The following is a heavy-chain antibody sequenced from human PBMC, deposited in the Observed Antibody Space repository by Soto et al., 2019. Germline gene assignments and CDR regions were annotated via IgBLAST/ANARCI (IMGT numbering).Heavy chain of an antibody. J-gene: IGHJ3*02. CDR3: ATDYAWACQI. D-gene: IGHD4-17*01. V-gene: IGHV3-15*01. Sequence: EVQLVASGGVLVKPGESLRLSCAGSGLSFSDVKMTWVRQLPGKGLEWVGRIQTKTGGGTADYPAAVRGRFTISRDDSKTTLSLQLKSLKSEATAVYYCATDYAWACQIWGQGTTVTVSS. CDR1: GLSFSDVK. CDR2: IQTKTGGGTA.